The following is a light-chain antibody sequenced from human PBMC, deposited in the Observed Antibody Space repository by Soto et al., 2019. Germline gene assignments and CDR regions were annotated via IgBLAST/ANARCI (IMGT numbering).Light chain of an antibody. Sequence: QSALTQPPSASGSPGQSVTISCTATSYVSWYQQHPGKAPKLLIYEVRKRPSGVPDRFYGSTSGNTASLTVSGLQAEDEADYYCTSYVGNAGVFGGGTKVTVL. V-gene: IGLV2-8*01. CDR3: TSYVGNAGV. CDR1: SY. CDR2: EVR. J-gene: IGLJ3*02.